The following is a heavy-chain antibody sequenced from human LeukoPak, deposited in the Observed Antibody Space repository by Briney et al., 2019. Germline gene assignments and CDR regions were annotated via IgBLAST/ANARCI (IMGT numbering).Heavy chain of an antibody. CDR2: IYTSWST. CDR3: ARRGGAMVRGVIQSSYYYSYMDV. J-gene: IGHJ6*03. Sequence: SETLSLTCTVSGNSISSGDNYWSWIRQPAGKGLEWIGRIYTSWSTNYNPSLKGRVTISVATSKNQSSLKLSSVTAADTAVYYCARRGGAMVRGVIQSSYYYSYMDVWGKGTTVTISS. CDR1: GNSISSGDNY. V-gene: IGHV4-61*02. D-gene: IGHD3-10*01.